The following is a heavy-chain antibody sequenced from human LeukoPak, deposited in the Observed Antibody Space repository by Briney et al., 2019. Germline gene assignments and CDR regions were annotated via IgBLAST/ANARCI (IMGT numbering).Heavy chain of an antibody. CDR3: AKGLWNPYYYDSSGYYYGDAFDI. J-gene: IGHJ3*02. CDR2: ISFDGSNK. D-gene: IGHD3-22*01. Sequence: GGSLRLSCAASGFTFSSYWMSWVRQAPGKGLEWVAVISFDGSNKYYADSVKGRFTISRDNSKNTLYLQMNSLRAEDTAVYYCAKGLWNPYYYDSSGYYYGDAFDIWGQGTMVTVSS. V-gene: IGHV3-30*18. CDR1: GFTFSSYW.